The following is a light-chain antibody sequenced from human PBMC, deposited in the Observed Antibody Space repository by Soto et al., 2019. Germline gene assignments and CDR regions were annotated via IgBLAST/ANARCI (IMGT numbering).Light chain of an antibody. CDR2: EDT. CDR3: CSVEDSLTCV. CDR1: SSDLGRYKF. J-gene: IGLJ1*01. Sequence: QSAPTQPASVSGSPGQWITISCTGTSSDLGRYKFFSWYQQQPGKAHILLIDEDTLPPAGISNRFCGSKSGDAASLTIAGLTAEEEADYCCCSVEDSLTCVFGAGTKVTVL. V-gene: IGLV2-23*01.